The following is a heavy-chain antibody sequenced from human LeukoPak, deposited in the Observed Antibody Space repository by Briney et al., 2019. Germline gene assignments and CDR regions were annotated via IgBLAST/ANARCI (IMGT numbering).Heavy chain of an antibody. J-gene: IGHJ4*02. Sequence: GESLNISCKGSGYTFSNYWIGWVRQIPGKGLEWMGIIYPSDSDTTYSPSFQGQVTISADKSISTAYLQWSSLKASDTAMYYCARCIAAGGSRWTDFWGQGTLVTVSS. V-gene: IGHV5-51*01. D-gene: IGHD6-13*01. CDR3: ARCIAAGGSRWTDF. CDR2: IYPSDSDT. CDR1: GYTFSNYW.